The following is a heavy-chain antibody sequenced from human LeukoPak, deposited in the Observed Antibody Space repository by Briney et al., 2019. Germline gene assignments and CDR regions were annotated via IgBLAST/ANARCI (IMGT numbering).Heavy chain of an antibody. CDR1: GFTFSYYW. J-gene: IGHJ4*02. Sequence: GGSLRPSCAASGFTFSYYWMSWVRQAPGKGLEWVANIKPDGSEKYFVDSLKGRFTISRDNAKNSLYLQLNSLRPEDTAVYYCARDCVIVGAPCYDNWGQGTPVTVSS. V-gene: IGHV3-7*04. CDR3: ARDCVIVGAPCYDN. D-gene: IGHD1-26*01. CDR2: IKPDGSEK.